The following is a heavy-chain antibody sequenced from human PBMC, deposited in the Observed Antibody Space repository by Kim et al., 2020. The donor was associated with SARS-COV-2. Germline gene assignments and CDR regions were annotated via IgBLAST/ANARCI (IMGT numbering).Heavy chain of an antibody. Sequence: SETLSLTCAVYGGSFSGYYWSWIRQPPGKGLEWIGEINHSGSTNYNPSLKSRVTISVDTSKNQFSLKLSSVTAADTAVYYCARGPNSSSWYLGEYYFDY. CDR1: GGSFSGYY. J-gene: IGHJ4*01. CDR2: INHSGST. CDR3: ARGPNSSSWYLGEYYFDY. D-gene: IGHD6-13*01. V-gene: IGHV4-34*01.